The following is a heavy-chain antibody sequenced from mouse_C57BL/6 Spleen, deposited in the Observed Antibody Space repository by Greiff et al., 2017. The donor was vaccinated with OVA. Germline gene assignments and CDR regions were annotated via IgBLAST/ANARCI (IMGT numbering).Heavy chain of an antibody. J-gene: IGHJ3*01. CDR1: GYTFTSYW. CDR2: IYPSDSET. CDR3: ARSLYYGSSYQAWFAY. Sequence: QVQLQQSGAELVRPGSSVKLSCKASGYTFTSYWMDWVKQRPGQGLEWIGNIYPSDSETHYNQKFKDKATLTVDKSSSTAYMQLSSLTSEDSAVYYCARSLYYGSSYQAWFAYWGQGTLVTVSA. V-gene: IGHV1-61*01. D-gene: IGHD1-1*01.